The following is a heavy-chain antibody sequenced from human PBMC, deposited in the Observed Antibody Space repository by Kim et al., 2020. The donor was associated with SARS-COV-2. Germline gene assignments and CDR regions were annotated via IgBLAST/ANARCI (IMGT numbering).Heavy chain of an antibody. D-gene: IGHD4-17*01. CDR2: IYTNGDT. CDR1: GFAFSSNY. CDR3: ARGRNDYGDYPL. J-gene: IGHJ4*02. Sequence: GGSLRLSCAASGFAFSSNYLSWFRQAPGKGLEWVSVIYTNGDTYYTDSMMGRFTISRDNFKNTLYLQMIGLRAEDTAVYYCARGRNDYGDYPLWGQGALVTVSS. V-gene: IGHV3-53*01.